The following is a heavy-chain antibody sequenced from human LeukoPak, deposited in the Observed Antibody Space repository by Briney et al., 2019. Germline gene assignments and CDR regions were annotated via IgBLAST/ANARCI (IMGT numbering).Heavy chain of an antibody. J-gene: IGHJ4*02. CDR1: GGSFSGYY. CDR2: INHSGST. Sequence: SETLSLTCAVYGGSFSGYYWSWIRQPPGKGLEWIGEINHSGSTNYNPSLKSRVTISVDTSKNQFSPKLSSVTAADTAVYYCARVLNYYDSSGYYSDYWGQGTLVTVSS. V-gene: IGHV4-34*01. D-gene: IGHD3-22*01. CDR3: ARVLNYYDSSGYYSDY.